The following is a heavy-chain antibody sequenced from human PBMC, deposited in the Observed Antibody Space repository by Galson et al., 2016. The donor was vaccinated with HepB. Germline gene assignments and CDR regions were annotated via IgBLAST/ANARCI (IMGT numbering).Heavy chain of an antibody. CDR3: AKSLFGVTLVSYYYGMDV. J-gene: IGHJ6*02. Sequence: SLRLSCAASGFSFSTYGMHWVRQAPGKGLEWVAVIWHDGSIKYYGESVKGRFTISRDNSKNTLFLQMNSLRAEDTAVYYCAKSLFGVTLVSYYYGMDVWGQGTTVTVSS. D-gene: IGHD2-21*02. CDR1: GFSFSTYG. CDR2: IWHDGSIK. V-gene: IGHV3-33*06.